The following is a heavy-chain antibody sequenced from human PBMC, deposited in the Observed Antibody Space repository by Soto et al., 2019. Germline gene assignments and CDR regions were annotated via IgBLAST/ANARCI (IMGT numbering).Heavy chain of an antibody. CDR3: ARARGEVGELPTSVFDY. CDR2: IYYSGST. D-gene: IGHD3-10*01. V-gene: IGHV4-59*12. J-gene: IGHJ4*02. CDR1: GGSISSYY. Sequence: SETLSLTCTVSGGSISSYYWSWIRQPPGKGLEWIGDIYYSGSTNYNPSLKSRVTISVDTSKNQFSLKLSSVTAADTAVYYCARARGEVGELPTSVFDYWGQGTLVTVSS.